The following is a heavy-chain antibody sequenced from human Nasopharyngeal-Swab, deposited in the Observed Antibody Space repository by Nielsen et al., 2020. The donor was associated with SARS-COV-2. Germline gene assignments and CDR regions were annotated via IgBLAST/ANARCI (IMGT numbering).Heavy chain of an antibody. V-gene: IGHV3-53*01. CDR3: ARLGSIVGGTPLDY. J-gene: IGHJ4*02. CDR2: IYSGDTT. D-gene: IGHD1-26*01. Sequence: GESLKISCAASGFSVSSNYMTWVRQAPGKGLDWVSIIYSGDTTYYADSVKGRLTISRDTPKNTLYLQMNNLRVDDTAIYYCARLGSIVGGTPLDYWGQGTLVTVSS. CDR1: GFSVSSNY.